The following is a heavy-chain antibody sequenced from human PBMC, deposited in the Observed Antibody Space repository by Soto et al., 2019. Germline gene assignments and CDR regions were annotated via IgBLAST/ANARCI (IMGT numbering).Heavy chain of an antibody. CDR3: ARPREAGKYCYGVDV. Sequence: PGESLKISCKGSGYSFTSYCSGWVRQMPGKGLEWMGIIYPGDSDTRYSPSFQGQVTISADKSISTAYLQWSSLKASDTAMYYCARPREAGKYCYGVDVWGQGTTVTVSS. D-gene: IGHD6-19*01. V-gene: IGHV5-51*01. CDR1: GYSFTSYC. CDR2: IYPGDSDT. J-gene: IGHJ6*02.